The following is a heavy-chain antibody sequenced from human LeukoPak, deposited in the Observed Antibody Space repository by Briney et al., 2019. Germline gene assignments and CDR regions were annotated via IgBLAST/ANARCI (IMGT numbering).Heavy chain of an antibody. CDR2: INHSGST. Sequence: SETLSLTCAVYGGSFSGYYWSWIRQPPGKGLEWIGEINHSGSTNYNPSLKSRVTISVDTSKNQFSLKLRSVTAADTAVYYCARAVRYFGQDAFDVWGQGTMVTVSS. CDR3: ARAVRYFGQDAFDV. D-gene: IGHD3-9*01. CDR1: GGSFSGYY. V-gene: IGHV4-34*01. J-gene: IGHJ3*01.